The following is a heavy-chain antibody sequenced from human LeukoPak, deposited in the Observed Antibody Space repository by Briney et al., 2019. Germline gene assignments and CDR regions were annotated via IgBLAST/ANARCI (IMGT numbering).Heavy chain of an antibody. J-gene: IGHJ5*02. Sequence: ASVKVSCKASGYTFTSYYMHWVRQAPGQGLEWMGVINPSGGSTSYAQKFQGRVSMTRDRSTSTVYMELSSLRSEDTAVYYCARGGSYYYDSSGYSAPVAPGWFDPWGQGTLVTVSS. CDR1: GYTFTSYY. CDR2: INPSGGST. V-gene: IGHV1-46*01. CDR3: ARGGSYYYDSSGYSAPVAPGWFDP. D-gene: IGHD3-22*01.